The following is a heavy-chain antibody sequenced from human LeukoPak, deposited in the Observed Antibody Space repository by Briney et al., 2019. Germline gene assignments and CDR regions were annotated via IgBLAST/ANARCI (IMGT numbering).Heavy chain of an antibody. J-gene: IGHJ4*02. Sequence: SETLSLTCTVSGGSISSYYWSWIRQPPGKGLEWIGYIYYCGSTNYNPSLKSRVTISVDTSKNQFSLKLSSVTAADTAVYYCARGDDFWSGYYIDYWGQGTLVTVSS. CDR2: IYYCGST. CDR1: GGSISSYY. CDR3: ARGDDFWSGYYIDY. D-gene: IGHD3-3*01. V-gene: IGHV4-59*01.